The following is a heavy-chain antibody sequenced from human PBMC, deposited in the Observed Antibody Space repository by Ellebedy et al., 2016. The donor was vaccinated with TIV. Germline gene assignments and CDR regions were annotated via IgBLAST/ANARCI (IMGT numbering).Heavy chain of an antibody. J-gene: IGHJ5*02. CDR3: ARQVASGRFDP. V-gene: IGHV3-7*01. CDR1: GFSFSSFW. D-gene: IGHD3-10*01. CDR2: IKGDGSET. Sequence: GESLKISCAASGFSFSSFWMSWFRQAPGKGPEWVGNIKGDGSETYFEDSVRGRFTISRDNARNSLSLQMNSLRAEDTAVYYCARQVASGRFDPWGQGTLVTVSS.